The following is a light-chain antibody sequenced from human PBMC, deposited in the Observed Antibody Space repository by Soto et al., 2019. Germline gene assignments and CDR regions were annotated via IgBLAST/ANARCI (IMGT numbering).Light chain of an antibody. Sequence: EIVLTQSPGTLSLSPGERATLSCRASQSVSSNYLAWYQQKPGQAPRLLIYGSSGRATGIPDRFSGSGSGTDFTLTISRLEPEDFAVYYCQQYGTSPYSFGQGIKLEIK. J-gene: IGKJ2*03. CDR2: GSS. CDR3: QQYGTSPYS. CDR1: QSVSSNY. V-gene: IGKV3-20*01.